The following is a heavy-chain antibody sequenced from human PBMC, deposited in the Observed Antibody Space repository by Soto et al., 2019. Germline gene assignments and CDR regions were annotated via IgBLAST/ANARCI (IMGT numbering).Heavy chain of an antibody. CDR2: ISGGGDST. D-gene: IGHD6-13*01. V-gene: IGHV3-23*01. CDR1: GFTFSSYA. J-gene: IGHJ4*02. Sequence: EVQLLDSGGGLVQPGGSLRLSCAASGFTFSSYAMNWVRQAPGKGLEWVSVISGGGDSTYYADSVKGRFTISRDNSKNTLYLQMNSLRAEHPAVYYCARRRTGTYFHHWGQRKLVNVS. CDR3: ARRRTGTYFHH.